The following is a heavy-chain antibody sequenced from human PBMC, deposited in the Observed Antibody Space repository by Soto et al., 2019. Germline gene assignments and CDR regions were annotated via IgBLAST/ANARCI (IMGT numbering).Heavy chain of an antibody. CDR3: ARDRVTMVRGVIAWGYYGMDV. Sequence: SVKVSCKASGGTFSSYTISWVRQAPGQGLEWMGRIIPILGIANYAQKFQGRVTITADKSTSTAYMELSSLRSEDTAVYYCARDRVTMVRGVIAWGYYGMDVWGQGTTVTVSS. CDR1: GGTFSSYT. CDR2: IIPILGIA. V-gene: IGHV1-69*04. D-gene: IGHD3-10*01. J-gene: IGHJ6*02.